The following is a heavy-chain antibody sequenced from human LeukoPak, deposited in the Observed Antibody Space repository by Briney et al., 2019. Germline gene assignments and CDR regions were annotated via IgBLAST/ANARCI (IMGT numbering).Heavy chain of an antibody. Sequence: GGSLRLSCAASGFTFSSYWMSWVRQAPGKGLEWVANIKQDASKKYYVDSVKGRFTISRDNAKNSLYLQMNYLRAEDTAVYYCAREYGGSYFFDYWGQGTLVTVSS. V-gene: IGHV3-7*01. CDR1: GFTFSSYW. D-gene: IGHD1-26*01. CDR2: IKQDASKK. J-gene: IGHJ4*02. CDR3: AREYGGSYFFDY.